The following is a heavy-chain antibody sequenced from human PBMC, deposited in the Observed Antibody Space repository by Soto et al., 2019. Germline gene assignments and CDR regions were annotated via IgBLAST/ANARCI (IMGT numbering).Heavy chain of an antibody. CDR1: GYSFTSYW. V-gene: IGHV5-10-1*01. J-gene: IGHJ5*02. Sequence: PGESLKISCKGSGYSFTSYWISWVRQMPGKGLEWMGRIDPSDSYTNYSPSFQGHVTITRDNSDNMLYLQMSSLRVEDTAIYFCARGRYYDSPQDLWGRGTQVTVSS. CDR3: ARGRYYDSPQDL. CDR2: IDPSDSYT. D-gene: IGHD3-10*01.